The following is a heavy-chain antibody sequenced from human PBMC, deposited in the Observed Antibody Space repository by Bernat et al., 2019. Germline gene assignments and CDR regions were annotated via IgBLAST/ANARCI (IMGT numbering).Heavy chain of an antibody. D-gene: IGHD4-17*01. Sequence: QVQLVESGGGVVQPGRSLRLSCAASGFTFSSYGMHWVRQAPGKGLEWVAVISYDGSNKDYADSVKGRFTISRDNSKNTLYLQMNSLRAEDTAVYYCAKDNYGDYQPLDYWGQGTLVTVSS. J-gene: IGHJ4*02. CDR2: ISYDGSNK. V-gene: IGHV3-30*18. CDR1: GFTFSSYG. CDR3: AKDNYGDYQPLDY.